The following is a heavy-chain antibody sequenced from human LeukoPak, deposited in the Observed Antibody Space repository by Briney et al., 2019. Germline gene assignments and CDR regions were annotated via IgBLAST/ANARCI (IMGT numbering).Heavy chain of an antibody. J-gene: IGHJ5*02. V-gene: IGHV4-59*12. Sequence: SVTLSLTCTVSGGSLSNYYWSWIRQPPGEELEGIGYIYYSGSTSYKPSLKSRVTISVDTSKNQFSLKLSSVTAAYSAVYYCARTDYGRVSRWFDPWGQGTLVTVSS. CDR3: ARTDYGRVSRWFDP. CDR1: GGSLSNYY. CDR2: IYYSGST. D-gene: IGHD4-17*01.